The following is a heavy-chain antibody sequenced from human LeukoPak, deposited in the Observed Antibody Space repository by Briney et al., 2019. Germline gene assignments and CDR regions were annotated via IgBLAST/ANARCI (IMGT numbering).Heavy chain of an antibody. CDR3: ARMSRTYLDY. V-gene: IGHV3-53*01. Sequence: PGGSLRLSCAASGFTVSSNYMSWVRQAPGKGLEWVSVIYSGGSTYYADSVKGRFIISRDNSKNTLYLQMNSLRAEDTAVYYCARMSRTYLDYWGQGVLVTVSS. D-gene: IGHD2-2*01. CDR1: GFTVSSNY. CDR2: IYSGGST. J-gene: IGHJ4*02.